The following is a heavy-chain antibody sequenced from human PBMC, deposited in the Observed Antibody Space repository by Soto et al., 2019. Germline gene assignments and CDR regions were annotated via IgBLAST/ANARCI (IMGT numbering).Heavy chain of an antibody. CDR3: AKDRGYSYRAGFDY. V-gene: IGHV3-30*18. Sequence: QVQLVESGGGVVQPGRSLRLSCAASGFTFSSYGMHWVRQAPGKGLEWVAVISYDGSNKYYADSVKGRFTISRDNSKNTLYLQMNSXRAEDTAVYYCAKDRGYSYRAGFDYWGQGTLVTVSS. J-gene: IGHJ4*02. D-gene: IGHD5-18*01. CDR1: GFTFSSYG. CDR2: ISYDGSNK.